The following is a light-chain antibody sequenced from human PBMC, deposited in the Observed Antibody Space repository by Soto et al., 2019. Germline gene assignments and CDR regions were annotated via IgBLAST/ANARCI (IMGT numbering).Light chain of an antibody. V-gene: IGLV1-40*01. CDR3: QSYDSSLSGYVV. J-gene: IGLJ2*01. Sequence: QSVLTQPPSVSGAPGQRVTISCTGSSSNIGAGYDVHWYQQLPGTAPKLLIYGNSNRPSGVPDRFSGSKSGTSASLAITGLQAEDEAEYYCQSYDSSLSGYVVFVGGTKLTVL. CDR2: GNS. CDR1: SSNIGAGYD.